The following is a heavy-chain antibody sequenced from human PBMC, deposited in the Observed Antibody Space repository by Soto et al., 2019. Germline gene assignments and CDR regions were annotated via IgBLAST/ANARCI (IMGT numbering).Heavy chain of an antibody. J-gene: IGHJ4*02. D-gene: IGHD3-10*01. V-gene: IGHV1-18*01. CDR2: INVFNGDP. CDR1: GYLFTDYG. Sequence: QVHLVQSGPELKKPGASFMVSCKASGYLFTDYGIAWVRQAPGQGLEWMGWINVFNGDPRYAPNGQGRVIMTKDTSTNSASMELRGRRSDGTAVYFCARVRTGQMDYRSQGGLVTVSS. CDR3: ARVRTGQMDY.